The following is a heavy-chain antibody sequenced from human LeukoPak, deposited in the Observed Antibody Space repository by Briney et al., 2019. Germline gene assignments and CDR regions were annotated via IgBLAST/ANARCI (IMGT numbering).Heavy chain of an antibody. CDR2: IWYDGSNK. CDR3: ARADLGSDYFDY. Sequence: QAGGSLRLSCAASGFTLSSYGMHWVRQAPGKGLEWVAVIWYDGSNKYYADSVKGRFTISRDNSKNTLYLQMNSLRAEDTAVYYCARADLGSDYFDYWGQGTLVTVSS. D-gene: IGHD6-25*01. V-gene: IGHV3-33*01. J-gene: IGHJ4*02. CDR1: GFTLSSYG.